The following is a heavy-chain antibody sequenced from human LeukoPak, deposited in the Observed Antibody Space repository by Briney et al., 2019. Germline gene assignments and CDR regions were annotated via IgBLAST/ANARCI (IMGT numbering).Heavy chain of an antibody. D-gene: IGHD1-26*01. Sequence: SETLSLTCNVSGGSISSSSYYWGWIRQPPGKGLEWIGIIYYSGSTYHNPSLKSRVTISVDTSKNQFSLKLSSVTAADTAVYYCASWGATHHYFDYWGQGTLVTVSS. CDR2: IYYSGST. CDR3: ASWGATHHYFDY. J-gene: IGHJ4*02. V-gene: IGHV4-39*01. CDR1: GGSISSSSYY.